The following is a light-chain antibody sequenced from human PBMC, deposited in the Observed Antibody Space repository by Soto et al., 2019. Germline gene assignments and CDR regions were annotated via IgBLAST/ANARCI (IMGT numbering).Light chain of an antibody. V-gene: IGLV2-8*01. CDR2: EVN. CDR3: NSYAGNSLV. Sequence: QSVLTQPPSASGSPGQSVTISCTGTSSDVGGYNYVSWYQQHPGKAPKLMIDEVNKRPSGVPDRFSGSKSGNTASLTVSGLQAEDEADYYCNSYAGNSLVFGGGTKLTVL. CDR1: SSDVGGYNY. J-gene: IGLJ2*01.